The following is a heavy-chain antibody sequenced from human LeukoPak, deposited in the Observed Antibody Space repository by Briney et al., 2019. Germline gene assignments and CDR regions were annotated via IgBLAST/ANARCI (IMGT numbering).Heavy chain of an antibody. CDR3: ARQYCSITSCHYKYGMDV. V-gene: IGHV1-18*01. Sequence: ASVKVSCTASGYTFTSYDINWVRQAPGQGLEWMGWISAYNGNTNYAQKLQGRVTMTTGTSTSTAYMELSSLRSEDTAVYYCARQYCSITSCHYKYGMDVWGQGTTVTVSS. D-gene: IGHD2-2*01. CDR1: GYTFTSYD. J-gene: IGHJ6*02. CDR2: ISAYNGNT.